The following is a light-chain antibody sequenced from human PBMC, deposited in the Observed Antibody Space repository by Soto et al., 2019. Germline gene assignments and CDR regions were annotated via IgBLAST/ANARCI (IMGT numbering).Light chain of an antibody. Sequence: QSALTQPASVSGSPGQSITISCTGTSSDVGGYNYVSWYQQHPGKAPKLMIYEVSNRPSGVSNRFSGSKSGNTASLTISGPQAEDEAYYYCRSYTSSRTYWVFGGGTQLTVL. J-gene: IGLJ3*02. CDR2: EVS. CDR1: SSDVGGYNY. CDR3: RSYTSSRTYWV. V-gene: IGLV2-14*01.